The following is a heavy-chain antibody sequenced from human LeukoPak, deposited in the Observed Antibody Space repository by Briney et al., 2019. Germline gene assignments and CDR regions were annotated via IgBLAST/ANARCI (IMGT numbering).Heavy chain of an antibody. J-gene: IGHJ6*02. CDR1: GYTFTSYG. D-gene: IGHD2-15*01. V-gene: IGHV1-18*01. CDR3: ARGTPEEVVAPYGMDV. Sequence: GASVKVSCKASGYTFTSYGISWVRQAPGQGLEWMGWFSAYNGNTNEAQKLQGRVSMTTNTSTSTAYMELRSLRSDDTAVYYCARGTPEEVVAPYGMDVWGQGTTVTVSS. CDR2: FSAYNGNT.